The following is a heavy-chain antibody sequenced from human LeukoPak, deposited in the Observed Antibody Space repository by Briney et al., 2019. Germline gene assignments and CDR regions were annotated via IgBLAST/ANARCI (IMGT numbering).Heavy chain of an antibody. CDR1: GFTFSSYG. J-gene: IGHJ4*02. Sequence: GGSLRLSCAASGFTFSSYGTHWVRQAPGKGLEWVAVIWYDGSNKYYADSVKGRFTISRDNSKNTLYLQMNSLRAEDTAVYYCARAPGIAVAHNDYWGQGTLVTVSS. V-gene: IGHV3-33*01. CDR3: ARAPGIAVAHNDY. CDR2: IWYDGSNK. D-gene: IGHD6-19*01.